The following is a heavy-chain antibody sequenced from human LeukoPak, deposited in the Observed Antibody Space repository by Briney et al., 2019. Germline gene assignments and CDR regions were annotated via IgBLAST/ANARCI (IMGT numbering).Heavy chain of an antibody. CDR1: GYTLTELS. D-gene: IGHD3-10*01. CDR3: ATCLYYYGSGSYGPSDAFDI. Sequence: ASVKVSCKVSGYTLTELSIHWVRQAPGKGLEWMGGFDPEDGETIYAQKFQGRVTMTEDTSTDTAYMELSSLRSEDTAVYYCATCLYYYGSGSYGPSDAFDIWGQGTMVTVSS. CDR2: FDPEDGET. J-gene: IGHJ3*02. V-gene: IGHV1-24*01.